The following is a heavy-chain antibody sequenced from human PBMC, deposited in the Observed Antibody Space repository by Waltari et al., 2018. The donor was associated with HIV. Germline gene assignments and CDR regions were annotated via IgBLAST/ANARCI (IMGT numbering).Heavy chain of an antibody. D-gene: IGHD2-15*01. CDR1: GFSFTSAH. Sequence: GGGLARPGGSLRLSCDASGFSFTSAHMSWSRQAPGKGLEWVGRIKSGWDGGTSECAAAVKGRFSITRHDPTNMLYLQMDALKEEDTGVYFCKHEDSSRDQWGQGSRVTVSS. V-gene: IGHV3-15*01. CDR2: IKSGWDGGTS. J-gene: IGHJ4*02. CDR3: KHEDSSRDQ.